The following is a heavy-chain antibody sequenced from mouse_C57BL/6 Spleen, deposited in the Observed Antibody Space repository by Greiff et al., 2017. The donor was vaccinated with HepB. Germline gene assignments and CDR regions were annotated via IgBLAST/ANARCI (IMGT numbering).Heavy chain of an antibody. Sequence: VQLQQSGAELVKPGASVKISCKASGYAFSSYWMNWVKQRPGKGLEWIGQIYPGDGDTNYNGKFKGKATLTADKSSSTAYMQLSSLTSEDSAVYFCARLVVARDYAMDYWGQGTSVTVSS. V-gene: IGHV1-80*01. CDR2: IYPGDGDT. CDR1: GYAFSSYW. D-gene: IGHD1-1*01. J-gene: IGHJ4*01. CDR3: ARLVVARDYAMDY.